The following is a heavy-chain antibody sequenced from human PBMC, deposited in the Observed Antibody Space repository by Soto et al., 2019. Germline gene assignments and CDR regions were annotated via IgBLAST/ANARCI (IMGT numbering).Heavy chain of an antibody. CDR2: ISSSSSFI. D-gene: IGHD3-22*01. CDR3: ARGGRGYYFGD. Sequence: EVQLVESGGGLVQPGGSLRLSCAASGFTFSSYSMNWVRQAPGKGLEWVSYISSSSSFIFYADSVKGRFTFSRDNAGNSRYLQMNSLRDEDTAVYYCARGGRGYYFGDGGQGTLVSVSS. CDR1: GFTFSSYS. J-gene: IGHJ4*02. V-gene: IGHV3-48*02.